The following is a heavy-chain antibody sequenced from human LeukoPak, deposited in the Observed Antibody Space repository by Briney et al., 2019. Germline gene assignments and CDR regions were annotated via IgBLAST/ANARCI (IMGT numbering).Heavy chain of an antibody. V-gene: IGHV1-18*01. CDR1: GYTFTSYG. CDR3: ARGCSSTSCYRFDY. Sequence: ASVKVSCKASGYTFTSYGISWVRQAPGQGLEWMGWISAYDGNTNYAQKLQGRVTMTTDTSTSTAYMELRSLRSDDTAVYYCARGCSSTSCYRFDYWGQGTLVTVSS. CDR2: ISAYDGNT. D-gene: IGHD2-2*01. J-gene: IGHJ4*02.